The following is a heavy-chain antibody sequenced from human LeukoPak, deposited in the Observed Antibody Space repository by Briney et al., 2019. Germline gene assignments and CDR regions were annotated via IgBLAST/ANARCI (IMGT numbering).Heavy chain of an antibody. CDR3: ARDRSSSSGVNAFDI. Sequence: GGSLRLSCAASGFTVSSNYMSWVRQAPGKGLEWVSVIYSGGSTYYADSVKGRFTISRHNSKNTLYLQMNSLRAEDTAVYYCARDRSSSSGVNAFDIWGQGTMVTVSS. D-gene: IGHD6-13*01. CDR2: IYSGGST. CDR1: GFTVSSNY. V-gene: IGHV3-53*04. J-gene: IGHJ3*02.